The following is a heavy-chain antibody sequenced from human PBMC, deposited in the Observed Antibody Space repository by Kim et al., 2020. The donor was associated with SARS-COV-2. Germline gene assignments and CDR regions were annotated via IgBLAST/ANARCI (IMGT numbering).Heavy chain of an antibody. Sequence: ASVKVSCEASGYMFINYDVNWVRQATGQGLEWMGWMNPKSGDTGYAPKFLGRVTMTRNTSKGTAYLELSTLRSDDTAVYYCARGWEVSNWNYGINYYYSLVVWGQGTTI. CDR3: ARGWEVSNWNYGINYYYSLVV. D-gene: IGHD1-7*01. V-gene: IGHV1-8*01. J-gene: IGHJ6*02. CDR1: GYMFINYD. CDR2: MNPKSGDT.